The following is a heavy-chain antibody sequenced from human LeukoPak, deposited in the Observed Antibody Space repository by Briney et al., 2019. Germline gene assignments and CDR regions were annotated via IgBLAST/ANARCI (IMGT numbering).Heavy chain of an antibody. CDR2: INHSGST. CDR1: GGSFSGYY. D-gene: IGHD2-2*02. V-gene: IGHV4-34*01. CDR3: ARVVWGQLLYLRVAWFDP. Sequence: SETLSLTCAVYGGSFSGYYWSWIRQPPGKGLEWIGEINHSGSTNYNPSLKSRVTISVDTSKSQFSLKPSSVTAADTAGYYCARVVWGQLLYLRVAWFDPWGQGTLVTVSS. J-gene: IGHJ5*02.